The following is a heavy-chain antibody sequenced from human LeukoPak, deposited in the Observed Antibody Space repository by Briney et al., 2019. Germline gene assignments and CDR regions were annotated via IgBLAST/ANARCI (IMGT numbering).Heavy chain of an antibody. D-gene: IGHD1-26*01. CDR1: GFTFSSYS. CDR2: ISSSSSYI. Sequence: PGGSLRLSCAASGFTFSSYSMNWVRQAPGKGLEGVSSISSSSSYIYYADSVKGRFTISRDNAKNSLYLQMNSLRAEDTAVYYCARDVGKWELTKTDYYYYYMDVWGKGTTVTISS. J-gene: IGHJ6*03. CDR3: ARDVGKWELTKTDYYYYYMDV. V-gene: IGHV3-21*01.